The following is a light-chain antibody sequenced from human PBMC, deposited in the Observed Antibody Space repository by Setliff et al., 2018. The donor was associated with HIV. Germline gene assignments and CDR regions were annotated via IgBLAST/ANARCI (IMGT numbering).Light chain of an antibody. Sequence: QSALTQPPSVSGAPGQRVTVSCTGSRSNIGAGYDVQWYQQLPGTAPKLVMFGNSNRPSGVPDRFSDSKSGPSASLAISGLQAEDEADYYCQSYDSSLSGYVFGTGTKVTVL. J-gene: IGLJ1*01. V-gene: IGLV1-40*01. CDR2: GNS. CDR1: RSNIGAGYD. CDR3: QSYDSSLSGYV.